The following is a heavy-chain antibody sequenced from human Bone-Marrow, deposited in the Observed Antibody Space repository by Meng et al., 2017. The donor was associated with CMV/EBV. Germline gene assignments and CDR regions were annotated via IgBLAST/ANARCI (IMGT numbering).Heavy chain of an antibody. CDR1: GYSFNDFA. D-gene: IGHD3-3*01. CDR2: IIPIFGTA. Sequence: SVKVSCKASGYSFNDFAVNWVRQAPGQGLEWMGGIIPIFGTANYAQKFQGRVTITTDESTSTAYMELSSLRSEDTAVYYCATTISQGGYWGQGTLVTVSS. CDR3: ATTISQGGY. V-gene: IGHV1-69*05. J-gene: IGHJ4*02.